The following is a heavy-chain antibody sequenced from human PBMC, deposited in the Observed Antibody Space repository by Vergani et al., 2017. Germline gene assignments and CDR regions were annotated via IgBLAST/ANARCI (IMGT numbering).Heavy chain of an antibody. CDR3: ARGETRTDWFDP. Sequence: QLQLQESGSGLVKPSQTLSLNCAASGGSISSGAFSWGWIRQPPGKGLEWIGSVIYSGNTNYDPSLKSRVTISIDTSKNQFSLKLNSVTAADTAVYYCARGETRTDWFDPWGQGTLVTVSS. V-gene: IGHV4-30-2*03. CDR1: GGSISSGAFS. D-gene: IGHD3/OR15-3a*01. CDR2: VIYSGNT. J-gene: IGHJ5*02.